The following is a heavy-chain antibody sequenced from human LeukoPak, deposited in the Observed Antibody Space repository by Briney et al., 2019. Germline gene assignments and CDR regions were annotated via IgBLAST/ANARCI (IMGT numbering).Heavy chain of an antibody. Sequence: GGSLRLSCAASGFTFDDYATHWVRQAPGKGLEWVSGISWNSGSIGYADSVKGRFTISRDNAKNSLYLQMNSLRAEDTALYYCAKDMSGGSGLDYWGQGTLVTVSS. CDR3: AKDMSGGSGLDY. J-gene: IGHJ4*02. CDR2: ISWNSGSI. D-gene: IGHD3-10*01. V-gene: IGHV3-9*01. CDR1: GFTFDDYA.